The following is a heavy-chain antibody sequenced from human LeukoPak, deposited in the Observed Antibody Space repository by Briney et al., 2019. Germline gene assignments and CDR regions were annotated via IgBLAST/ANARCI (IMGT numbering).Heavy chain of an antibody. CDR2: INTNTGNP. V-gene: IGHV7-4-1*02. CDR3: ARVAGYAPLPSWFDP. D-gene: IGHD1-1*01. CDR1: GYRFITFG. Sequence: ASVRVSCKTSGYRFITFGINWVRQAPGQGLEWMGWINTNTGNPTYAQGFTGRFVFSLDTSVSTAYLQISSLKAEDTAVYYCARVAGYAPLPSWFDPWGQGTLVTVSS. J-gene: IGHJ5*02.